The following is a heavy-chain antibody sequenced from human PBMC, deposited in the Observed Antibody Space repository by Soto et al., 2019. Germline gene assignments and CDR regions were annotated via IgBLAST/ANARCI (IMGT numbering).Heavy chain of an antibody. D-gene: IGHD6-19*01. CDR2: ISSSSSYI. Sequence: EVQLVESGGGLVKPGGSLRLSCAASGFTFSSYSMNWVRQAPGKGLEWVSSISSSSSYIYYADSVKGRFTISRDNAKNSLYLQMNSLRAEDTAVYYCARGAGIAVGGTVYYWGQGTLVTVSS. J-gene: IGHJ4*02. CDR1: GFTFSSYS. V-gene: IGHV3-21*01. CDR3: ARGAGIAVGGTVYY.